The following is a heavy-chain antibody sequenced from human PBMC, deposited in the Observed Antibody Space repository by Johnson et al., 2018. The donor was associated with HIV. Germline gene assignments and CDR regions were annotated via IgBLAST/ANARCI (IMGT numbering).Heavy chain of an antibody. CDR3: ATVWRNEGRHSFDI. V-gene: IGHV3-7*02. Sequence: VQLVESGGGVVQPGRSLRLSCAASGFTFSSYAMHWVRQAPGKGLEWVANIKQDGSEKYYVDSVKGRFTISRDNAKNSLYLQMNSLRVEDTALYFCATVWRNEGRHSFDIWGQGTMVTVSS. J-gene: IGHJ3*02. CDR1: GFTFSSYA. CDR2: IKQDGSEK. D-gene: IGHD1-1*01.